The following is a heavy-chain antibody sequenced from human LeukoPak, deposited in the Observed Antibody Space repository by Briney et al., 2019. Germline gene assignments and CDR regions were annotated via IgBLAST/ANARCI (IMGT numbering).Heavy chain of an antibody. D-gene: IGHD3-22*01. CDR1: GGSISSYH. Sequence: SETLSLTCTVSGGSISSYHWSWIRQPPGKGLEWIGYIYYSGSTNYNPSLKSRVTISVDTSKNQFSLKLSSVTAADTAVYYCARGRDYYDSSGYHYWGQGTLVTVSS. CDR3: ARGRDYYDSSGYHY. J-gene: IGHJ4*02. V-gene: IGHV4-59*01. CDR2: IYYSGST.